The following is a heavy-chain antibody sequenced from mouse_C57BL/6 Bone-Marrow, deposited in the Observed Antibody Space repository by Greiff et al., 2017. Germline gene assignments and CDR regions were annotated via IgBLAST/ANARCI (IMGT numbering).Heavy chain of an antibody. CDR3: ARSKNWDSWFAY. V-gene: IGHV1-54*01. D-gene: IGHD4-1*01. J-gene: IGHJ3*01. Sequence: VQVVESGAELVRPGTSVKVSCKASGYAFTNYLIEWVKQRPGQGLEWIGVINPVSGGTNYNEKLKGKATLTADKSSRTAYIQLSSLTSEDSAVYFCARSKNWDSWFAYWGQGTLVTVSA. CDR1: GYAFTNYL. CDR2: INPVSGGT.